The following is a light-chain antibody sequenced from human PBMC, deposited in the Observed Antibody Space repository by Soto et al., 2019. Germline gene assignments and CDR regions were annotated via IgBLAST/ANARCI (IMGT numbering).Light chain of an antibody. CDR3: QHYSSSPPAIT. CDR2: GAS. V-gene: IGKV3-20*01. Sequence: EIVLTQSPGTLSLSPGERATLSCRPSQSVSSTYLIWYQQKPGQAPRLLIYGASSRATGVPDRFSGGGSGTDFTLTISRLEPEDFAVYYCQHYSSSPPAITFGQGTRLEIK. CDR1: QSVSSTY. J-gene: IGKJ5*01.